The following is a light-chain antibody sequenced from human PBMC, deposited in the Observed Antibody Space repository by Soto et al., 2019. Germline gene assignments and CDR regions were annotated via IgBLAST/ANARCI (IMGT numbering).Light chain of an antibody. CDR3: QQLNSYPLT. CDR2: AAS. J-gene: IGKJ4*01. Sequence: NPVNQSPSSLSAWVGDRVTITCRASQGISSYLAWYQQRPGKAPKLLIYAASTLQSGVPSRFSGSGSGTDFTLTISSLEPEDFATYDCQQLNSYPLTLGGGTKVDIK. CDR1: QGISSY. V-gene: IGKV1-9*01.